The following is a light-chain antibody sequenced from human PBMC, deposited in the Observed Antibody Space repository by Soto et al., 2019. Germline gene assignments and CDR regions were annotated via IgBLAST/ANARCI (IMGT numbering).Light chain of an antibody. CDR3: TSYTTNSTPYV. V-gene: IGLV2-14*03. CDR1: SSDVGAYTY. J-gene: IGLJ1*01. Sequence: QSALTQPASVSGSPGQSITVSCAGTSSDVGAYTYVSWYQQHPGKAPKLIIYDVSNRPSGVSNRFSGSKSGNTASLTISGLQAEDEADYYCTSYTTNSTPYVFGGGTKVTVL. CDR2: DVS.